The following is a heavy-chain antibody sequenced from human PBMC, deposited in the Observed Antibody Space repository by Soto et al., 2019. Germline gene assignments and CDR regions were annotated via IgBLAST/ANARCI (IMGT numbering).Heavy chain of an antibody. Sequence: GPPLLNRTKALTGNCVVSGGSLITSGVGVGWIRQPPGKALEWLALIYWNDDKRYSPSLKSRLTITKDTSKNQVVLTMTNMDPVDTATYYCAHRGYSYGWTSDSSGQGTLATDPS. CDR3: AHRGYSYGWTSDS. CDR2: IYWNDDK. CDR1: GGSLITSGVG. D-gene: IGHD5-18*01. J-gene: IGHJ4*02. V-gene: IGHV2-5*01.